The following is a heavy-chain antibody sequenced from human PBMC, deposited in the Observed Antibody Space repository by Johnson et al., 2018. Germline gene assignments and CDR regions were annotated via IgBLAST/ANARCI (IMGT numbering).Heavy chain of an antibody. Sequence: EVQLVESGGDLVQPGRSLRLSCAASGFTFGAYTIHWVRQVPGKGLEWVSGVTWNSDSIDYAGSVRGRFTISRDNAKNSLYLQMGSLRVEDPAFYYCARGKWGYALDLWGQGTMVTVSS. D-gene: IGHD1-26*01. CDR1: GFTFGAYT. J-gene: IGHJ3*01. CDR2: VTWNSDSI. V-gene: IGHV3-9*01. CDR3: ARGKWGYALDL.